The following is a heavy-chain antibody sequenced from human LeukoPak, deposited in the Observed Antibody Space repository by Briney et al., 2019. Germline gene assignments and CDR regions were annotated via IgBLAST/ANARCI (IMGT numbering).Heavy chain of an antibody. V-gene: IGHV3-48*03. CDR3: AREAPYYFDY. CDR2: ISRSSSTI. J-gene: IGHJ4*02. Sequence: GGTLRLSCAASGFTFSNYEMNWVRQAPGKGLGWVSYISRSSSTIYYADSVKGRFTISRDNVKNSLYLQMNSLRAEDTAVYYCAREAPYYFDYWGQGTLVTVSS. CDR1: GFTFSNYE.